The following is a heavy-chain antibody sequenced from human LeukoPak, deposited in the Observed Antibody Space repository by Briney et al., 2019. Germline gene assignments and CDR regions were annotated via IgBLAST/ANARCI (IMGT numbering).Heavy chain of an antibody. V-gene: IGHV1-2*04. CDR1: GYTFTGYY. CDR3: ARLPGSGWLYYFDY. Sequence: ASVKVSCKASGYTFTGYYMHWVRQAPGQGLEWMGWINPNSGGTNYAQKFQGWVTMTRDTSISTAYMELSRLRSDDTAVYYCARLPGSGWLYYFDYWGQGTLVTVSS. D-gene: IGHD6-19*01. CDR2: INPNSGGT. J-gene: IGHJ4*02.